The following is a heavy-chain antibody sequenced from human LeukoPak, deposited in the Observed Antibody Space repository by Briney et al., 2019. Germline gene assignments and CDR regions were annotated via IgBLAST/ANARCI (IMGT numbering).Heavy chain of an antibody. V-gene: IGHV3-48*01. CDR3: ARDEDSSWDNYYYYYGMDV. D-gene: IGHD6-13*01. CDR2: ISSSSSTI. CDR1: GFTFSSYS. Sequence: GGSLRLSCAASGFTFSSYSMNWVRQAPGKGLEWVSYISSSSSTIYCADSVKGRFTISRDNAKNSLYLQMNSLRAEDTAVYYCARDEDSSWDNYYYYYGMDVWGQGTTVTVSS. J-gene: IGHJ6*02.